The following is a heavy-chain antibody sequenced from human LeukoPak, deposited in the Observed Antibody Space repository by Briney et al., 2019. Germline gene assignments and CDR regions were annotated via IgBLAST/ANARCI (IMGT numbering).Heavy chain of an antibody. CDR2: INPNSGGT. CDR3: ARDYYGLPNYYYYMDV. D-gene: IGHD3-22*01. Sequence: GASVKVSCKASGYTVTGYYMHWVRQAPGQGLEWMGWINPNSGGTNYAQKFQGRVTMTRDTSISTAYMELSRLRSDDTAVYYCARDYYGLPNYYYYMDVWGKGTTVTVSS. V-gene: IGHV1-2*02. J-gene: IGHJ6*03. CDR1: GYTVTGYY.